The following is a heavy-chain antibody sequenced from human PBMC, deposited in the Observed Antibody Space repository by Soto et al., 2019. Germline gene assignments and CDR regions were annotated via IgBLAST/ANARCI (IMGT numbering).Heavy chain of an antibody. J-gene: IGHJ4*02. CDR1: GFTFSSYG. CDR2: ISYDGSNK. Sequence: QVQLVESGGGVVQPGRSLRLSCAASGFTFSSYGMHWVRQAPGKGLEWVAVISYDGSNKYYADSVKGRFTISRDNSKNTLYLQMNSLRAEDTAVYYCAKDPPDYEGLPDYWGQGTLVTVSS. D-gene: IGHD4-17*01. CDR3: AKDPPDYEGLPDY. V-gene: IGHV3-30*18.